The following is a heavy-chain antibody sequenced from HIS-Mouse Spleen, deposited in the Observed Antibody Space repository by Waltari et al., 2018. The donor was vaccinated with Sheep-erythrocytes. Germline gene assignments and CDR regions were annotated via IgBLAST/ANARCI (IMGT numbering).Heavy chain of an antibody. D-gene: IGHD2-8*01. V-gene: IGHV3-30*18. CDR3: AKGDAMVYDAFDI. CDR1: GFTFSSYG. J-gene: IGHJ3*02. CDR2: ISYDGSNK. Sequence: QVQLVESGGGVVQPGRSLRLSCAASGFTFSSYGMHWVRQAPGKGLEWVAVISYDGSNKYYADSVKGRFTISRDNSKNTLYLQMNSLTAEDTAVYYCAKGDAMVYDAFDIWGQGTMVTVSS.